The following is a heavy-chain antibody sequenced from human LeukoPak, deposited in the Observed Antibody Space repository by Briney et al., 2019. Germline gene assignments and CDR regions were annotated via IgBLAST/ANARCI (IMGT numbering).Heavy chain of an antibody. J-gene: IGHJ4*02. CDR2: IYPGDSDT. CDR1: GYSFTRYW. D-gene: IGHD3-22*01. CDR3: ARRDYYDSSGYDY. V-gene: IGHV5-51*01. Sequence: GESLKISCKGSGYSFTRYWIGWVRQMPGKGLEWMGIIYPGDSDTRYSPSFQGQVTISADKSINTAYLQWSSLKASDTAMYFCARRDYYDSSGYDYWGQGTLVTVSS.